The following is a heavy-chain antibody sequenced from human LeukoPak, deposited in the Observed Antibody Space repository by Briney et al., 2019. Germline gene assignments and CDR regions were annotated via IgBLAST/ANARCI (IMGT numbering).Heavy chain of an antibody. CDR1: GFTFSSYG. V-gene: IGHV3-NL1*01. Sequence: PGGSLRLSCAASGFTFSSYGMHWVRQAPGKGLEWVAVIYSGGSTYYADSVKGRFTISRGNSKNTLYLQMNSLRAEDTAVYYCAKTRPLDSSSWSHGDYWGQGTLVTVSS. J-gene: IGHJ4*02. CDR3: AKTRPLDSSSWSHGDY. D-gene: IGHD6-13*01. CDR2: IYSGGST.